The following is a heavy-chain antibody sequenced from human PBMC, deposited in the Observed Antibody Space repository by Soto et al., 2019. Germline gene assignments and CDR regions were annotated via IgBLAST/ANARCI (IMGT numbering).Heavy chain of an antibody. CDR2: IYHGGNT. CDR3: ARAETETYRYCFDY. D-gene: IGHD1-1*01. CDR1: GGSISDSYW. J-gene: IGHJ4*02. Sequence: SETLSLTCTVSGGSISDSYWWSWVRQPPGKGLEWIGEIYHGGNTNYNPSLESRVTISVDKSKNQFSLKLSSVTAADTAMYYCARAETETYRYCFDYWGQGTLVTVYS. V-gene: IGHV4-4*02.